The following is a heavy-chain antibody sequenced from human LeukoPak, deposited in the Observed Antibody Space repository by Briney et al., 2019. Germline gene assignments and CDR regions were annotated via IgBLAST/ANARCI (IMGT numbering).Heavy chain of an antibody. Sequence: ASVKVSCKVSGYTLTELSMHWVRQAPGKGLEWMGGFDPEDGETIYAQKFQGRVTMTEDTSTDTAYMELSSLRSEATAVYYCSSTSLEYCSGGSCYDYWGQGTLVTVSS. CDR1: GYTLTELS. J-gene: IGHJ4*02. CDR3: SSTSLEYCSGGSCYDY. D-gene: IGHD2-15*01. V-gene: IGHV1-24*01. CDR2: FDPEDGET.